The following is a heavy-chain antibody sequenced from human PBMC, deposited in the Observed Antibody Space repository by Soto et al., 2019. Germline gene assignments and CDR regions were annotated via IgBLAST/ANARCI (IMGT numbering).Heavy chain of an antibody. V-gene: IGHV3-66*01. CDR3: ARDQGYSHY. CDR2: MYSDGST. D-gene: IGHD5-18*01. J-gene: IGHJ6*02. Sequence: GGSLRLSCAASGFIVSNNYMSWVRQAPGKGLDWVSLMYSDGSTYYADSVKGRFTISRDNSKNTLYLQMNSLRAEDTAVYYCARDQGYSHYWGQGTTVTVSS. CDR1: GFIVSNNY.